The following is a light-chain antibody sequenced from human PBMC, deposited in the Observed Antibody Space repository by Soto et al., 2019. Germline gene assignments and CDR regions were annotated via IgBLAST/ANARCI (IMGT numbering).Light chain of an antibody. CDR3: QQYDASPIT. J-gene: IGKJ5*01. V-gene: IGKV3-20*01. CDR1: QSVSSSF. Sequence: EIVFTQSPGTLSLSPGERATLSCRASQSVSSSFLAWYQQKPGQAPRLLFYAASTRATGVPDRFSGSGSETDFSLTISRLEPEDFAIYYCQQYDASPITFGQGTRLEIK. CDR2: AAS.